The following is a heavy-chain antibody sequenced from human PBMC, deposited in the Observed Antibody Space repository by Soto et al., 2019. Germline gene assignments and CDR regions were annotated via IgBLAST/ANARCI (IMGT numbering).Heavy chain of an antibody. V-gene: IGHV3-23*01. CDR3: AKAGNSYYYGMDV. CDR2: ISGSGEST. Sequence: GGSLRLSCAVSGFTFSSYAMSWVRQAPGKGLEWVSSISGSGESTYYADSVKGRFAISRDSSKNTLYLQINSLRAEDTALYYCAKAGNSYYYGMDVWGQGTTVTVSS. J-gene: IGHJ6*02. CDR1: GFTFSSYA.